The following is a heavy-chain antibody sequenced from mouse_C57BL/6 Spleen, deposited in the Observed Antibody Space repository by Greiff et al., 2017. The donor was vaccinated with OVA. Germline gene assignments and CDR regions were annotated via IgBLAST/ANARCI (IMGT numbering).Heavy chain of an antibody. J-gene: IGHJ4*01. CDR3: ARPDYYGSSGGYAMDY. CDR2: ISSGGSYT. V-gene: IGHV5-6*01. Sequence: EVKVVESGGDLVKPGGSLKLSCAASGFTFSSYGMSWVRQTPDKRLEWVATISSGGSYTYYPDSVKGRFTISRDNAKNTLYLQMSSLKSEDTAMYYCARPDYYGSSGGYAMDYWGQGTSVTVSS. CDR1: GFTFSSYG. D-gene: IGHD1-1*01.